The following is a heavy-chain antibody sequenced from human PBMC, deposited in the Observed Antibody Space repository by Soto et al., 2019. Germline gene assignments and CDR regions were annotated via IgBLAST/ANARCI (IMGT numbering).Heavy chain of an antibody. CDR2: INHSGST. V-gene: IGHV4-34*01. CDR3: ARDPTTIIGFKRYYFDY. Sequence: SETLSLTCAVYGGSFSGYYCSWSRQPPGKGLEWIGEINHSGSTNYNPSHKSRVTISVDTSKNQFSLKLSSVTAADTAVYYCARDPTTIIGFKRYYFDYWGQGTLVTVSS. CDR1: GGSFSGYY. D-gene: IGHD3-22*01. J-gene: IGHJ4*02.